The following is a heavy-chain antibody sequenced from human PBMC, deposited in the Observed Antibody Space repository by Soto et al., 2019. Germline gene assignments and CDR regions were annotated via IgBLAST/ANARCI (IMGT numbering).Heavy chain of an antibody. Sequence: QVQLVQSGAEVKKPGSSVKVSCKASGGTFSSYAISWVRQAPGQGLEWMGGIIPIFGTANYAQKFQGRVTITADESTSTAYMELSSRRSEDTAVYYCARSAVQYQLEGRYVDLWGRGTLVTVSS. J-gene: IGHJ2*01. CDR2: IIPIFGTA. D-gene: IGHD1-1*01. CDR1: GGTFSSYA. V-gene: IGHV1-69*01. CDR3: ARSAVQYQLEGRYVDL.